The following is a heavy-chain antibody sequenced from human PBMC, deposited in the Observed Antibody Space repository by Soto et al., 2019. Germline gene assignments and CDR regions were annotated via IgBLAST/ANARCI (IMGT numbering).Heavy chain of an antibody. CDR2: TYYRSKWYN. V-gene: IGHV6-1*01. CDR3: ARLVSDCSSTSCYAFDM. J-gene: IGHJ3*02. CDR1: GDSVSSNSAA. D-gene: IGHD2-2*01. Sequence: SQTLSLTFAISGDSVSSNSAAWNWIRQSPSRVLEWLGRTYYRSKWYNDYAVSVKSRITINPDTSKNQFSLQLNSVTPEDTAVYYCARLVSDCSSTSCYAFDMWGQGTMVTV.